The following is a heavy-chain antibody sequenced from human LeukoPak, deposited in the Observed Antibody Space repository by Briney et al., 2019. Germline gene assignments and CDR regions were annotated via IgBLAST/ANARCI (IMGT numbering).Heavy chain of an antibody. J-gene: IGHJ5*02. CDR1: GYTFIGYY. D-gene: IGHD3-10*01. V-gene: IGHV1-2*02. CDR2: INPNSGGT. CDR3: AKDQDAGDRFYNWFYP. Sequence: ASVKVSCKASGYTFIGYYMHWVRQAPGQGLEWMGWINPNSGGTNYAQKFQGRVTMTRDTSISTAYMELNRLRSDDTAVYYCAKDQDAGDRFYNWFYPWGQGTLVTVSS.